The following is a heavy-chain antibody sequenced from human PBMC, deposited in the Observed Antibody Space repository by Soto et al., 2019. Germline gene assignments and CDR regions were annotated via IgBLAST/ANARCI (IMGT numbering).Heavy chain of an antibody. CDR3: ARGRYGDY. CDR1: GYAFTTYG. CDR2: ISAHNGNT. Sequence: QVHLVQSGAEVKKPGASVKVSCQGSGYAFTTYGITWVRQAPGQGLEWMGWISAHNGNTNYAQKLQGRVTVTRDTSTRTAYMERRSLRYGDTAVYYCARGRYGDYWGQGALVTGSS. D-gene: IGHD1-1*01. J-gene: IGHJ4*02. V-gene: IGHV1-18*01.